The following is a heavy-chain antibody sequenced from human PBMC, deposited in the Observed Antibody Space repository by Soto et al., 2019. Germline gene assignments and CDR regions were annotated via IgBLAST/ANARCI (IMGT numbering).Heavy chain of an antibody. CDR1: GFTFSRYD. D-gene: IGHD4-17*01. CDR3: ARAARTTVPLGDYYYYGMDV. Sequence: PGGSLRLSCAASGFTFSRYDMHWVRQATGKGLEWVSAIGTAGDTYYPGSVKGRFTISRENAKNSLYLQMNSLRAGDTAVYYCARAARTTVPLGDYYYYGMDVWGQRTTVTVSS. CDR2: IGTAGDT. V-gene: IGHV3-13*01. J-gene: IGHJ6*02.